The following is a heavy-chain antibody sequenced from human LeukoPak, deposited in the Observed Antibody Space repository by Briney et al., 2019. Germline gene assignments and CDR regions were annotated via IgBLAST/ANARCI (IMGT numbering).Heavy chain of an antibody. V-gene: IGHV3-33*08. CDR2: IWYDGSNK. J-gene: IGHJ4*02. CDR3: AREGDY. Sequence: GGSLRLSCAVSGITLSNYGMSWVRQAPGKGLEWVAVIWYDGSNKYYADSVKGRFTISRDNSKNTLYLQMNSLRAEDTAVYYCAREGDYWGQGTLVTVSS. CDR1: GITLSNYG.